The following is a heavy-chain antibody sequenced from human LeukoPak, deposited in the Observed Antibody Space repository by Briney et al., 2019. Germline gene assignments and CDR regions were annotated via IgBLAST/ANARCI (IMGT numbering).Heavy chain of an antibody. CDR2: IYPDDSDT. CDR3: ARLAFCTNAVCFSNYYYSMDV. V-gene: IGHV5-51*01. D-gene: IGHD2-8*01. Sequence: GESLQISCQGSGSSFTSYWIGCVRQMPGKGLEWMGIIYPDDSDTKYSPSFQGQVTISADKSISTAYLQWSSLKASDTAMYYCARLAFCTNAVCFSNYYYSMDVWGRGTTVTVSS. CDR1: GSSFTSYW. J-gene: IGHJ6*03.